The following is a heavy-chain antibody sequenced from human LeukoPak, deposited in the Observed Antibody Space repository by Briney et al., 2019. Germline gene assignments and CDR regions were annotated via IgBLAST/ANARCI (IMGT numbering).Heavy chain of an antibody. CDR1: GYTFTSYA. CDR3: ARDRVYYYDSSGYYHDAFDI. CDR2: INTNTGNP. D-gene: IGHD3-22*01. Sequence: ASVKVSCKASGYTFTSYAMNWVRQAPGQGLEWMGWINTNTGNPTYAQGFTGRFVFSLDTSVSTAYLQISSLKAEDTAVYYCARDRVYYYDSSGYYHDAFDIWGQGTMVTVSS. J-gene: IGHJ3*02. V-gene: IGHV7-4-1*02.